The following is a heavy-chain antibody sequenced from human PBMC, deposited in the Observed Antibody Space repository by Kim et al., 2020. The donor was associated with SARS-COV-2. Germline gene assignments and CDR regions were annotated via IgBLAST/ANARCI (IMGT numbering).Heavy chain of an antibody. CDR2: INPNSGDT. CDR1: GYTFTGFY. D-gene: IGHD6-19*01. J-gene: IGHJ1*01. Sequence: ASVKVSCKASGYTFTGFYIHWVRQAHGQGLEYMGWINPNSGDTNYAQRFQDRVTMTSVTSISTAYMELSRLSSDDTAVYYCARSLTVTGGEYFRHWGQGT. V-gene: IGHV1-2*02. CDR3: ARSLTVTGGEYFRH.